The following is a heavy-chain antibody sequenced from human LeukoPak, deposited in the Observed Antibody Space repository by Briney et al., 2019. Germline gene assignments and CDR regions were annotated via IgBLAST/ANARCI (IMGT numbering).Heavy chain of an antibody. CDR1: GFTLSSYG. V-gene: IGHV3-33*01. J-gene: IGHJ4*02. D-gene: IGHD1-26*01. CDR3: ARDKSVGATPFDY. CDR2: IWYDGSSK. Sequence: GRSLRLSCAASGFTLSSYGMHWVRQAPGKGLEWVALIWYDGSSKHYADSVRGRFTISRDNSKNTLYLQMNSLRAEDTAVYYCARDKSVGATPFDYWGQGTLVTVSS.